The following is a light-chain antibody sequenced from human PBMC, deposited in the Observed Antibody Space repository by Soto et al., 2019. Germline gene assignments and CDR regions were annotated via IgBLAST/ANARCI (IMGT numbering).Light chain of an antibody. V-gene: IGKV3-20*01. CDR2: GAS. CDR3: QHYGSSPPIT. CDR1: QSVISTY. Sequence: EIVLTQSPGTLSLSPGERATLSCRASQSVISTYLAWYQQRPGQAPRLLIYGASSRATGIPDRFSGCGSGTDFTLTISRVEPEDFAVYYCQHYGSSPPITFGQGTRLEIK. J-gene: IGKJ5*01.